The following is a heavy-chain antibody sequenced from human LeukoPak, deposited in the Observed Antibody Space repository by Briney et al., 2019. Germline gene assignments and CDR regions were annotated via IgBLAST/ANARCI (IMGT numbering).Heavy chain of an antibody. J-gene: IGHJ4*02. V-gene: IGHV3-30-3*01. CDR2: ISYDGSNK. Sequence: GGSLRLSCAASGFTFSSYAMHWVRQAPGKGLEWVAVISYDGSNKYYADSVKGRFTISRDNSKNTLYLQMNSLRAEDTAVYYCAREEVDYWGQGTLVTVSS. CDR1: GFTFSSYA. CDR3: AREEVDY.